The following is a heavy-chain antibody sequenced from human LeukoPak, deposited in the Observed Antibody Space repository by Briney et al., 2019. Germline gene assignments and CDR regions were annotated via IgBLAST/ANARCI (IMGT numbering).Heavy chain of an antibody. CDR2: IYYSGST. J-gene: IGHJ4*02. CDR3: ARDRYGDYVADY. Sequence: PSETLSLTCTVSGGSIRSYYWSWIRQPQGKGLEWIGYIYYSGSTNYNPSLKSRVTISVDTSKNQFSLKLSSVTAADTAVYYCARDRYGDYVADYWGQGTLVTVSS. V-gene: IGHV4-59*01. D-gene: IGHD4-17*01. CDR1: GGSIRSYY.